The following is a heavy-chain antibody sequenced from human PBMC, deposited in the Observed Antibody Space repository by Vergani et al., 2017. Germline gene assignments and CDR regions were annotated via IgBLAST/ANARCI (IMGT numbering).Heavy chain of an antibody. Sequence: QVQLVQSGAEVKKPGSSVKVSCKASGGTFSSYAISWVRQAPGQGLEWMGGIIPIFGTANYAQKCQGRVTITADESTSTAYMELSSLRSEETAVYYCASPRSVYDVEAVAGHVYYYYGMDVWGQGTTVTVSS. V-gene: IGHV1-69*12. CDR2: IIPIFGTA. CDR3: ASPRSVYDVEAVAGHVYYYYGMDV. J-gene: IGHJ6*02. D-gene: IGHD5/OR15-5a*01. CDR1: GGTFSSYA.